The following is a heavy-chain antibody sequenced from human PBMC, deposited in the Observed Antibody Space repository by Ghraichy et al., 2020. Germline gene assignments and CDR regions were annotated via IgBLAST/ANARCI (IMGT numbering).Heavy chain of an antibody. CDR2: ISRSGGST. CDR3: VWGQQLGS. Sequence: GESLNISCAASGFTFSNYAMSWVRQAPGKGLEWVSFISRSGGSTYYADSVKGRFTISRDNSKDTLYLQMNSLRAEDTALYYCVWGQQLGSWGQGTLVTVSS. J-gene: IGHJ5*01. CDR1: GFTFSNYA. D-gene: IGHD6-13*01. V-gene: IGHV3-23*01.